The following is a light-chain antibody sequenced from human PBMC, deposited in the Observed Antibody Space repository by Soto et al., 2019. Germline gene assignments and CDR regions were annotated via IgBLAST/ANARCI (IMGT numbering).Light chain of an antibody. CDR3: LQDYNFPWT. CDR1: QGIRNT. J-gene: IGKJ1*01. CDR2: AAS. Sequence: AIQVTQSPSSLSASVGDRVTITCRVSQGIRNTLGWYQQKPGKAPKLLIYAASSLQSGVPSRFSGSGSGTDFTLTISSLQPEDFATYYCLQDYNFPWTFGQGTKVEVK. V-gene: IGKV1-6*01.